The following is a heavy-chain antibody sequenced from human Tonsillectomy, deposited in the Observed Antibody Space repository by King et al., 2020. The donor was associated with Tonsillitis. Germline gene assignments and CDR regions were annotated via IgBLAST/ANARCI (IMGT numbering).Heavy chain of an antibody. CDR2: IIPILGIA. Sequence: QLVQSGAEVKKPGSSVKVSCKASGGTFSSYAISWVRQAPGQGLEWMGRIIPILGIANYAQKFQGRVTITADKSTSTAYMELSSLRSEDTAVYYCARDRASTVTPLTGDYWGQGTLVTVSS. CDR1: GGTFSSYA. D-gene: IGHD4-11*01. CDR3: ARDRASTVTPLTGDY. J-gene: IGHJ4*02. V-gene: IGHV1-69*09.